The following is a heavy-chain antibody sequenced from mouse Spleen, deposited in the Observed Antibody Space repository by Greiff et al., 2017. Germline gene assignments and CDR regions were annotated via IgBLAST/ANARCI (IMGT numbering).Heavy chain of an antibody. J-gene: IGHJ3*01. CDR3: TGYYSNLVFAY. V-gene: IGHV6-3*01. Sequence: EVQVVESGGGLVQPGGSMKLSCVASGFTFSNYWMNWVRQSPEKGLEWVAQIRLKSDNYATHYAESVKGRFTISRDDSKSSVYLQMNNLRAEDTGIYYCTGYYSNLVFAYWGQGTLVTVSA. CDR1: GFTFSNYW. D-gene: IGHD2-5*01. CDR2: IRLKSDNYAT.